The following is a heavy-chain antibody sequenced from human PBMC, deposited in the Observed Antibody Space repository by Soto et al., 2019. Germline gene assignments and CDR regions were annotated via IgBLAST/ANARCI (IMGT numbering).Heavy chain of an antibody. V-gene: IGHV3-33*01. CDR1: GFTFSSYG. CDR2: IWYDGSNK. Sequence: PGGSLRLSCAASGFTFSSYGMHWVRQAPGKGLEWVAVIWYDGSNKYYADSVKGRFTISRDNSKNTLYLQMNSLRAEDTTVYYCARENYDILTGYYNPTGMDVWGQGTTVTVSS. J-gene: IGHJ6*02. D-gene: IGHD3-9*01. CDR3: ARENYDILTGYYNPTGMDV.